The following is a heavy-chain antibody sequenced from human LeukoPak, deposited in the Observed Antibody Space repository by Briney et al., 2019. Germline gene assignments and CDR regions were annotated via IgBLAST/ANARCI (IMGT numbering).Heavy chain of an antibody. V-gene: IGHV3-21*01. D-gene: IGHD3-22*01. J-gene: IGHJ1*01. CDR2: ISSSSSYI. CDR3: ARDNGYYENEYFQH. CDR1: GFTFSSYS. Sequence: PGGSLRLSCEASGFTFSSYSMNWVRQAPGKGLEWVSSISSSSSYIYYADSVKGRFTISRDNAKNSLYLQMNSLRAEDTAVYYCARDNGYYENEYFQHWGQGTLVTVSS.